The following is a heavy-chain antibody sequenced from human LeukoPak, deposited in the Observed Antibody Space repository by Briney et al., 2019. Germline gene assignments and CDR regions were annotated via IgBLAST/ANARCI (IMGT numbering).Heavy chain of an antibody. CDR1: GYTFTSYA. V-gene: IGHV1-3*01. CDR3: ARVLMVYAIMDY. D-gene: IGHD2-8*01. J-gene: IGHJ4*02. Sequence: ASVKVSCTASGYTFTSYAMHWVRQAPGQRLEWMGWINAGNGNTKYSQKFQGRVTITRDTSASTAYMELSSLRSEDTAVYYCARVLMVYAIMDYWGQGTLVTVSS. CDR2: INAGNGNT.